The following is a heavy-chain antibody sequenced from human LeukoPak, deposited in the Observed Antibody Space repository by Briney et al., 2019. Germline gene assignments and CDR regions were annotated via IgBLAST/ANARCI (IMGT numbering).Heavy chain of an antibody. CDR3: ARGSGGSYYY. CDR1: GDSISGYY. CDR2: IYYSGST. V-gene: IGHV4-59*12. J-gene: IGHJ4*02. D-gene: IGHD1-26*01. Sequence: SETLSLTCSVSGDSISGYYWRWIRQPPGKGLEWIAYIYYSGSTNYNPSLKSRATISIDTSKNQLSLKLTSVTAADTAVYYCARGSGGSYYYWGQETLVTVSS.